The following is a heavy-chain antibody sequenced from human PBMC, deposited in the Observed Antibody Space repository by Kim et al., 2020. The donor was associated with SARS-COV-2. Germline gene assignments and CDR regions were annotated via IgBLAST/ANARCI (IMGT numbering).Heavy chain of an antibody. CDR2: INHSGST. J-gene: IGHJ6*01. CDR1: GGSFSGYY. CDR3: ARGFPSSSFYYYYYYGLDV. V-gene: IGHV4-34*01. D-gene: IGHD6-13*01. Sequence: SETLSLTCAVYGGSFSGYYWSWIRQPPGKGLEWIGEINHSGSTNYNPSLKSRVTISVDTTKNQFSLKLSSVTAADTAVYYCARGFPSSSFYYYYYYGLDVWGPGTMVTVSS.